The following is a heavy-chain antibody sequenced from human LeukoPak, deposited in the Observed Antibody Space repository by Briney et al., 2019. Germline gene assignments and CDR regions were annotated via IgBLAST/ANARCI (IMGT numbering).Heavy chain of an antibody. Sequence: GGSLRLSCAASGFTFSSYGMHWVRQAPGKGLEWVAVISYDGSNKYYADSVKGRFTVSRDNSKNTLYLQMNSLRAEDTAVYYCARDGRRYYYDSSGYYPAYFDYWGQGTLVTVSS. CDR2: ISYDGSNK. V-gene: IGHV3-30*03. CDR1: GFTFSSYG. CDR3: ARDGRRYYYDSSGYYPAYFDY. J-gene: IGHJ4*02. D-gene: IGHD3-22*01.